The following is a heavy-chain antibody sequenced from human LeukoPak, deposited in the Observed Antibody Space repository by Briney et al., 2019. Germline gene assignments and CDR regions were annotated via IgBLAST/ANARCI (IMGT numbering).Heavy chain of an antibody. J-gene: IGHJ4*02. D-gene: IGHD6-13*01. Sequence: GGSLRLSGAASGFTFSSYSMNWVRQAPGKGLEWVSSISSSSSYIYYADSVKGRFTISRDNAKNSLYLQMNSLRAEDTAVYYCAPGQQLVGGGLDYWGQGTLVTVSS. CDR2: ISSSSSYI. V-gene: IGHV3-21*01. CDR3: APGQQLVGGGLDY. CDR1: GFTFSSYS.